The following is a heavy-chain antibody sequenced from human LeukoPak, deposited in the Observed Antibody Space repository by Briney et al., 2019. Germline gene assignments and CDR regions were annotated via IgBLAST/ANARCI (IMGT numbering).Heavy chain of an antibody. V-gene: IGHV3-15*01. CDR1: GLTFNNAW. CDR2: IRSKAAGGTS. D-gene: IGHD2-2*01. CDR3: ATDRADCTSTTCYRAFDI. Sequence: GGSLRLSCAVSGLTFNNAWFSWVRQSPGKGLEWIGRIRSKAAGGTSDYAAPVKGGFIISRDDSKNTLYLQMNSLKTEDTAVYYCATDRADCTSTTCYRAFDIWGQGTMVTVSS. J-gene: IGHJ3*02.